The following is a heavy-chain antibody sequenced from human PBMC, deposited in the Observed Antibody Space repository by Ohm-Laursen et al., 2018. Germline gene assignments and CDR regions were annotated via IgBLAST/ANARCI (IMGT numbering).Heavy chain of an antibody. CDR1: GFTFSPTG. CDR3: AKDMGSNYYYGMDV. J-gene: IGHJ6*02. Sequence: GSLRLSCAASGFTFSPTGMTWVRQAPGKGLEWVANIKQDGSEKYYVDSVKGRFTISRDNAKNSLYLQMNSLRAEDTALYYCAKDMGSNYYYGMDVWGQGTTVTVSS. V-gene: IGHV3-7*03. D-gene: IGHD2-15*01. CDR2: IKQDGSEK.